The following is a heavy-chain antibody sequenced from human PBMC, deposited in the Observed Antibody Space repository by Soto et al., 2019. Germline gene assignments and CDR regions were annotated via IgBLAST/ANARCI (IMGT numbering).Heavy chain of an antibody. D-gene: IGHD5-12*01. J-gene: IGHJ3*02. CDR3: ARDRGYKAFDI. V-gene: IGHV3-7*01. Sequence: EVQLVESGGGLVQPGGSLRLSCAASGFTFSSSWMTWVRQAPGKGLESVAHIKEDGSEKYYVDSVKGRFIISRDNAKNSLYLQMNSLRAEDTAVYYCARDRGYKAFDIWGQGTMVTVSS. CDR2: IKEDGSEK. CDR1: GFTFSSSW.